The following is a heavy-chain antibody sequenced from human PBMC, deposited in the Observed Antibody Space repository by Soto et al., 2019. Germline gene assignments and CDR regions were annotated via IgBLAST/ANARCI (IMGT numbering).Heavy chain of an antibody. CDR2: IYYSGST. Sequence: PSETLSLTCTVSGGSISSSSYYWGWIRQPPGKGLEWIGSIYYSGSTYYNPSLKSRVTISVDTSKNQFSLKLSSVTAADTAVYYCAPMRIVGYQPHESYYFDYWGQGTLVTVSS. CDR1: GGSISSSSYY. CDR3: APMRIVGYQPHESYYFDY. J-gene: IGHJ4*02. V-gene: IGHV4-39*01. D-gene: IGHD2-2*01.